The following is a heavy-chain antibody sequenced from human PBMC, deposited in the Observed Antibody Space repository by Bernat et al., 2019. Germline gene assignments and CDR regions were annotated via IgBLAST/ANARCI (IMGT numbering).Heavy chain of an antibody. CDR1: GFALSTSGVG. CDR3: AHCPSMVTTFSY. Sequence: QITLKESGPTLVKPTQTLTLTCTFSGFALSTSGVGVGWIRQPPGKALEWLALIYWDDDKRHSPSLKSRLTITKDTSQNQVVLTMTNMDPVDTATYYCAHCPSMVTTFSYWGQGTLVTVSS. V-gene: IGHV2-5*02. D-gene: IGHD4-17*01. CDR2: IYWDDDK. J-gene: IGHJ4*02.